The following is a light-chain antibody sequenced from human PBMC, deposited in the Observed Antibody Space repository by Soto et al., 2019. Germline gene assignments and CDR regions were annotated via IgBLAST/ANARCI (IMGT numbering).Light chain of an antibody. CDR3: QSYDSRLRV. CDR2: GHT. CDR1: SSNIGAGHD. Sequence: QSVLTQPPSVSGAPGQRVTLSCTGNSSNIGAGHDVHWYQQLPGTAPKLLIYGHTNRPSGVPARFSGSTSGASASLAITGLQAEDEADYYCQSYDSRLRVFGGGTKLTVL. V-gene: IGLV1-40*01. J-gene: IGLJ2*01.